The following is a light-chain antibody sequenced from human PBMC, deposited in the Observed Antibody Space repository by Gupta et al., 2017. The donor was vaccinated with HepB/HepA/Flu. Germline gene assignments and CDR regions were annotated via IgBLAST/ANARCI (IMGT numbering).Light chain of an antibody. CDR3: QQSYTTPRT. CDR1: QSISGY. V-gene: IGKV1-39*01. Sequence: DIQMTQSPSSLSASVGERVTITCRASQSISGYLNWYQQKPGKAPKVLIYAASSLQSGVPSRFSGSGSGTDFTLTISRLQPEDFATYYCQQSYTTPRTFGQGTKVEIK. J-gene: IGKJ1*01. CDR2: AAS.